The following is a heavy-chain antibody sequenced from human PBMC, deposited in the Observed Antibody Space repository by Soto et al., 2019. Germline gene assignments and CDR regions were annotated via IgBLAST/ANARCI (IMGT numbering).Heavy chain of an antibody. V-gene: IGHV3-30*12. CDR2: ISYDGSNK. D-gene: IGHD5-12*01. CDR1: GFTFSSYG. J-gene: IGHJ6*02. CDR3: ARDGWDIVATMRRESGMDV. Sequence: PGGSLRLSRAASGFTFSSYGMHWVRQAPGKGLDWVAVISYDGSNKYYADSVKGRFTISRNNSKNTLYLQMNSLRAEDTAVYYCARDGWDIVATMRRESGMDVWGQGTTVTVSS.